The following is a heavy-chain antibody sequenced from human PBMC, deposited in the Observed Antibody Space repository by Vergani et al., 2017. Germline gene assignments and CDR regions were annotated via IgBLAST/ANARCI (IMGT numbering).Heavy chain of an antibody. CDR2: ISGDGGST. CDR1: GFTFDDYA. CDR3: AKDKWKREEHAFDI. V-gene: IGHV3-43*02. D-gene: IGHD1-1*01. Sequence: EVQLVESGGGVVQPGGSLRLSCAASGFTFDDYAMHWVRQAPGKGLEWVSLISGDGGSTYYADSVKGRFTISRDNSKNSLYLQMNSLRAEDTAVYYCAKDKWKREEHAFDIWGQGTMVTVSS. J-gene: IGHJ3*02.